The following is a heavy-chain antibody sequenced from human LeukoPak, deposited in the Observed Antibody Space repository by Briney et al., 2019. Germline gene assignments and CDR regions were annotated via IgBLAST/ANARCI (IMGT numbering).Heavy chain of an antibody. CDR2: IRYDGSNK. V-gene: IGHV3-30*02. D-gene: IGHD1-26*01. CDR1: GFTFSSYG. J-gene: IGHJ4*02. Sequence: PGGSLRLSCAASGFTFSSYGMHWVRQAPGKGLEWVAFIRYDGSNKYYADSVKGRFTISRDNSKNTLYLQMNSLRAEDTAVYYCAKDWQPRWEVPSEIDYWGQGTLVTVSS. CDR3: AKDWQPRWEVPSEIDY.